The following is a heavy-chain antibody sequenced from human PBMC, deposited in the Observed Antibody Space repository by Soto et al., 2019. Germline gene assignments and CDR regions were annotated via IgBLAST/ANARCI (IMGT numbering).Heavy chain of an antibody. J-gene: IGHJ4*02. D-gene: IGHD5-18*01. CDR3: AKTVDTGYSYGYYFDY. CDR1: GFTFSSYA. CDR2: ISGSGGST. V-gene: IGHV3-23*01. Sequence: GGSLSLSCAASGFTFSSYAMSWVRQAPGKGLEWVSAISGSGGSTYYADSVKGRFTISRDNSKNTLYLQMNSLRAEDTAVYYCAKTVDTGYSYGYYFDYWGQGTLVTVSS.